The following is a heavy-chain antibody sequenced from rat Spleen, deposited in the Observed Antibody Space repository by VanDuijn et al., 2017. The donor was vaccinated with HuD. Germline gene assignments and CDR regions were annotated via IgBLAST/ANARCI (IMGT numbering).Heavy chain of an antibody. Sequence: EVQLVESGGGLVQPGRSLKLSCIASGFTFSRYWMYWVRQAPGKGLEWVSSISNEGVNTYYPDSVKGRFTISRDNAKSTLYLQMNSLRAEDTATYYCTRDPGSPFDYWGQGVMVTVSS. V-gene: IGHV5-31*01. J-gene: IGHJ2*01. D-gene: IGHD1-4*01. CDR2: ISNEGVNT. CDR3: TRDPGSPFDY. CDR1: GFTFSRYW.